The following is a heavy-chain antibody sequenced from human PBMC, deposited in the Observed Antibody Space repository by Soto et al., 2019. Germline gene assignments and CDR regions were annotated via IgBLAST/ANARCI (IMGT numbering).Heavy chain of an antibody. J-gene: IGHJ6*02. CDR2: IKQDGSEK. CDR3: AGDLGVSWNQGPSPMDF. D-gene: IGHD1-1*01. V-gene: IGHV3-7*03. Sequence: EVQLVESGGGLVQPGGSLRLSCAASGFTFSSYWMSWVRQAPGKGLEWVANIKQDGSEKYYVDSVKGRFTISRDNANNLLYLAKNSPKAEDPALDFCAGDLGVSWNQGPSPMDFWGQGTTVTVSS. CDR1: GFTFSSYW.